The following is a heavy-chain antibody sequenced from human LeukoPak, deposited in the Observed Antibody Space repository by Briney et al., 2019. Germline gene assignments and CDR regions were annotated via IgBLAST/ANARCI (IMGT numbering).Heavy chain of an antibody. CDR1: GYTFTSYY. V-gene: IGHV1-46*01. Sequence: GASVKVSCKASGYTFTSYYMHWVRQAPGQGLEWMGIISPSVGSTSYAQKFQGRVTMTRDMYTSTVYMELSSLRSEDTAVYYCARDSAWGGSSSGLDYSGQGALVTVSS. J-gene: IGHJ4*02. CDR2: ISPSVGST. D-gene: IGHD6-6*01. CDR3: ARDSAWGGSSSGLDY.